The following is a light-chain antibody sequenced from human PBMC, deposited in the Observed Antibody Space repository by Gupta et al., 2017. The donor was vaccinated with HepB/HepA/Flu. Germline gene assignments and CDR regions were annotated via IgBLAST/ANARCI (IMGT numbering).Light chain of an antibody. CDR3: QQYGSSPWT. CDR2: GAS. Sequence: EIVLTQSPGTLPLSPGERATLSCRASQSVSSSYLAWYQQKPGQAPRPLIYGASSRATGIPDRFSGSGSGTDFTLTISRLEPEDFAVYYCQQYGSSPWTFGQGTKVEIK. CDR1: QSVSSSY. V-gene: IGKV3-20*01. J-gene: IGKJ1*01.